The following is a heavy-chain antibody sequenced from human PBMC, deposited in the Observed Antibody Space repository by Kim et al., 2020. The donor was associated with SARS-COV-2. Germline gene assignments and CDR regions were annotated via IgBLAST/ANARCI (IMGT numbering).Heavy chain of an antibody. V-gene: IGHV1-3*01. D-gene: IGHD3-9*01. CDR2: NT. CDR3: ALGTGYSTFDY. J-gene: IGHJ4*02. Sequence: NTKYSQKFQGRVTITRDTSASTAYMELSSLRSEDTAVYYCALGTGYSTFDYWGQGTLVTVSS.